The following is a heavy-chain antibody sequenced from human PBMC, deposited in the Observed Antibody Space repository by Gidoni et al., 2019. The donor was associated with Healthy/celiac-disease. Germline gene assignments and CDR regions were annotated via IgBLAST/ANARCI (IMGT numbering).Heavy chain of an antibody. Sequence: EVQLVESGGGLVKPGGSLRLSCAASGFTFSSYSMNWVRQAPGKGLEWVSSISSSSSYIYYADSVKGRFTISRDNAKNSLYLQMNSLRAEDTAVYYCASQGRLDTAMAEGYDSVDAYWGQGTLVTVSS. CDR2: ISSSSSYI. CDR1: GFTFSSYS. V-gene: IGHV3-21*01. D-gene: IGHD5-18*01. J-gene: IGHJ4*02. CDR3: ASQGRLDTAMAEGYDSVDAY.